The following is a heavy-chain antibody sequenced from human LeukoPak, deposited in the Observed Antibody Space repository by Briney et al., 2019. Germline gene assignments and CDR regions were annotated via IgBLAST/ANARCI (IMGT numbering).Heavy chain of an antibody. J-gene: IGHJ6*02. CDR1: GYTFTSYY. D-gene: IGHD5-18*01. V-gene: IGHV1-46*01. Sequence: ASVKVSCKASGYTFTSYYMHWVRQAPGQGLEWMGIINPSGGSTSYAQKFQGRVTMTRDTSTSTVYMELSSLRSEDTAVYYCARGHLDTAMVYYYYYGMDVWGQGTTVTVSS. CDR2: INPSGGST. CDR3: ARGHLDTAMVYYYYYGMDV.